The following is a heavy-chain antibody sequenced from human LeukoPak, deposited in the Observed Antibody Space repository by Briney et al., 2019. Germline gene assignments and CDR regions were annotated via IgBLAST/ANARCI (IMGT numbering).Heavy chain of an antibody. D-gene: IGHD5-12*01. Sequence: GSLRLSCAASGFTFSSYWTHWVRQAPGKGLMWVSRINSDGSITNYADSVKGRFTISRDNAKNTLYLQMNSLRAEDTAVYYCAKVRATFSPHFDNWGQGTLVTVSS. J-gene: IGHJ4*02. V-gene: IGHV3-74*01. CDR1: GFTFSSYW. CDR3: AKVRATFSPHFDN. CDR2: INSDGSIT.